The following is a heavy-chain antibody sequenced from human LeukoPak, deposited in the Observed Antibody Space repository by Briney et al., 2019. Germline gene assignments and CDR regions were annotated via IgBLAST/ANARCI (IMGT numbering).Heavy chain of an antibody. D-gene: IGHD2-2*01. CDR3: ARAPGPYPTSRFHY. Sequence: GASVKVSCKTSGYSFIDYYIHWMRQAPGQGPEWMGRIDPHSGGTHYEQKFQVRVTLTRDTSISTVYMELSGLRSDDTAVYYCARAPGPYPTSRFHYGGQGTLVTVSS. J-gene: IGHJ4*02. CDR1: GYSFIDYY. V-gene: IGHV1-2*02. CDR2: IDPHSGGT.